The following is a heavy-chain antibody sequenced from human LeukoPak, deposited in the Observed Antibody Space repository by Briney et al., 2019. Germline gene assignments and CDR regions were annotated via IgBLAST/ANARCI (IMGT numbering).Heavy chain of an antibody. CDR2: ISTSSSYI. J-gene: IGHJ6*03. D-gene: IGHD3-22*01. CDR3: ARVVDYYDSSGPRRYMDV. V-gene: IGHV3-21*04. Sequence: GGSLRLSCAASGFTFSSYSMNWVRQAPGKGLEWLSSISTSSSYIYYADSVKGRFTISRDNAKNSLYLQMNSLRAEDTALYHCARVVDYYDSSGPRRYMDVWGKGTTVTISS. CDR1: GFTFSSYS.